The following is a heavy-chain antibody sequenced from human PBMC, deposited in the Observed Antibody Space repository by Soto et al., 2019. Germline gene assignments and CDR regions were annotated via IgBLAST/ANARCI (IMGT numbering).Heavy chain of an antibody. CDR1: GYSFTSYW. D-gene: IGHD5-18*01. Sequence: PGESLKISCKGSGYSFTSYWISWVRQMPGKGLEWMGRIDPSDSYTNYSPSFQGHVTISADKSISTAYLQWSSLKASDTAMYYCAGHDTAMVSYYYYGMDVLGQGTTVTVSS. J-gene: IGHJ6*02. V-gene: IGHV5-10-1*01. CDR3: AGHDTAMVSYYYYGMDV. CDR2: IDPSDSYT.